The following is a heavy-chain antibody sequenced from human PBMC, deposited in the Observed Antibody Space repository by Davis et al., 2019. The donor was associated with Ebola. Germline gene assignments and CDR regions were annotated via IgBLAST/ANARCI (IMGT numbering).Heavy chain of an antibody. CDR3: AREGVAVVGTPFDY. V-gene: IGHV6-1*01. J-gene: IGHJ4*02. CDR1: GDSVSRKSGA. Sequence: SQTLSLTCAISGDSVSRKSGAWSWIRQSPSRGLEWLGRTYYRSKWYNDYAVSVKSRITINADTSKNQFSLQLKSVTPEDTAVYYCAREGVAVVGTPFDYWGQGTLVIVSS. CDR2: TYYRSKWYN. D-gene: IGHD6-13*01.